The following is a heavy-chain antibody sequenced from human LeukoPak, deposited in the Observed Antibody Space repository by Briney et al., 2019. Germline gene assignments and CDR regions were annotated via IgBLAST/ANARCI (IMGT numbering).Heavy chain of an antibody. CDR1: GGTFSSYA. CDR2: IIPIFGIA. V-gene: IGHV1-69*04. Sequence: SVKVSCKASGGTFSSYAISWVGQAPGQGLEWMGRIIPIFGIANYAQKFQGRVTITADKSTSTAYMELSSLKSEDTAVYYCARVEMATLRGPFDYWGQGTLVTVSS. J-gene: IGHJ4*02. D-gene: IGHD5-24*01. CDR3: ARVEMATLRGPFDY.